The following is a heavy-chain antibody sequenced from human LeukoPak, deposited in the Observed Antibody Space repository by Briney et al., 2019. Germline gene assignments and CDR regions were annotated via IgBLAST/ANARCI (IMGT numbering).Heavy chain of an antibody. CDR2: INSSSSII. D-gene: IGHD3-9*01. CDR3: ARVNDATGSMGY. Sequence: PGGSLRLSCAASGFSFSSYSMNWVRQAPGKGLEWVSYINSSSSIIYYADSVKGRFTISRDNGKNSLYLQMNSLRDVDTAVYYCARVNDATGSMGYWGQGTLVTVSS. J-gene: IGHJ4*02. CDR1: GFSFSSYS. V-gene: IGHV3-48*02.